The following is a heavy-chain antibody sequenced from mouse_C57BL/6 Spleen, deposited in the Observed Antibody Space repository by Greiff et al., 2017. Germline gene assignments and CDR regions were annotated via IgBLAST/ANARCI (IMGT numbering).Heavy chain of an antibody. CDR1: GYTFTDYE. D-gene: IGHD1-1*01. CDR3: TRSDYYGSLY. V-gene: IGHV1-15*01. Sequence: QVQLQQSGAELVRPGASVTLSCKASGYTFTDYEMHWVKQTPVHGLEWIGAIDPETGGTAYNQKFKGKAILTADKSSSTAYMELRSLTSEDSAVYYCTRSDYYGSLYWGQGTTLTVSS. CDR2: IDPETGGT. J-gene: IGHJ2*01.